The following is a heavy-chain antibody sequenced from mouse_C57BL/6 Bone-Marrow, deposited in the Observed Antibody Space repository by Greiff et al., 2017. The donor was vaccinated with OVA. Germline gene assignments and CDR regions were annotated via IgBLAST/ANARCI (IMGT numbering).Heavy chain of an antibody. CDR1: GFTFSSYG. V-gene: IGHV5-6*01. CDR2: ISSGGSYT. Sequence: EVQRVESGGDLVKPGGSLKLSCAASGFTFSSYGMSWVRQTPDKRLEWVATISSGGSYTYYPDSVKGRFTISRDNAKNTLYLQMSSLKSEDTAMYYCASPYDYVYAMDDWGQGTSVTVSS. J-gene: IGHJ4*01. D-gene: IGHD2-4*01. CDR3: ASPYDYVYAMDD.